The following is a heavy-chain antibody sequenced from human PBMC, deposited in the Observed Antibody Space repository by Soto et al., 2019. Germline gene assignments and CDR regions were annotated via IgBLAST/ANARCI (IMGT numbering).Heavy chain of an antibody. D-gene: IGHD2-15*01. J-gene: IGHJ2*01. CDR3: TRVAALVGAARYWYFDL. Sequence: QLHLQESGPGLVEPSETLSLTCAVSGGSITSTSYYWGWIRQPPGEGLEWIGSIDYRGNIYYNSCIKRRVTISVDTSKNQSALNRNSVTAADSAVYRCTRVAALVGAARYWYFDLWGRGTRVSV. CDR2: IDYRGNI. V-gene: IGHV4-39*01. CDR1: GGSITSTSYY.